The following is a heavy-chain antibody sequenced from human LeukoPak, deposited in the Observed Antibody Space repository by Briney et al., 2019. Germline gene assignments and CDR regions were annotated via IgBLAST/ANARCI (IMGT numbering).Heavy chain of an antibody. CDR1: GGTFSSYA. V-gene: IGHV1-69*05. CDR2: IIPIFGTA. Sequence: SVKVSCKASGGTFSSYAISWVRQAPGQGLEWMGRIIPIFGTANYAQKFQGRVTITTDESTSTAYMELSSLRSEDTAVYYCASHVRIDGYNDYWGQGTLVTVSS. D-gene: IGHD5-24*01. J-gene: IGHJ4*02. CDR3: ASHVRIDGYNDY.